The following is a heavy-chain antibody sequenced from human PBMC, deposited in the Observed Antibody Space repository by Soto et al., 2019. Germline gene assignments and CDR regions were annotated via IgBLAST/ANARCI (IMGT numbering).Heavy chain of an antibody. CDR3: ARVGCSGGSCGAVYY. V-gene: IGHV1-46*01. J-gene: IGHJ4*02. Sequence: QVQLVQSGAEVKKPGASVKVSCKASGYTFTSYYMHWVRQAPGQGLEWMGIINPSGGSTTYAQKFQGRVTMTRDTSTSTVYMELSSLRSEDTAVYYCARVGCSGGSCGAVYYWGQGTLVTVSS. CDR2: INPSGGST. CDR1: GYTFTSYY. D-gene: IGHD2-15*01.